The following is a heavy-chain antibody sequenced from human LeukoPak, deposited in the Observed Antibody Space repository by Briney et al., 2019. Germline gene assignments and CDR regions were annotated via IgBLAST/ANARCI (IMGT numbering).Heavy chain of an antibody. D-gene: IGHD3-10*01. V-gene: IGHV4-34*01. CDR2: INHDGIT. Sequence: SETLSLTCAVYGESFSGYYWSWIRQPPEEGLEWIGEINHDGITNYNPSLKSRVTMSVDTSKNQFSLKLSSVTAADTAVYYCARGRKGLWFGELLPFDPWGQGTLVTVSS. CDR1: GESFSGYY. J-gene: IGHJ5*02. CDR3: ARGRKGLWFGELLPFDP.